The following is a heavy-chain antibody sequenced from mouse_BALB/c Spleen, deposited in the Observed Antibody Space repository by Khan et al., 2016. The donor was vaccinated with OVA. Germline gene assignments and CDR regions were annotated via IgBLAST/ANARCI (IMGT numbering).Heavy chain of an antibody. CDR3: AREERYYAMDY. CDR1: AYSITSVYY. Sequence: EVQLQESGPGLVKPSQSLSLTCSVTAYSITSVYYWNWIRQFPGNKLEWMGYISYDGRNKYNPSLKNRVSITRDTSKNQFFLKLNSVTTEDTATYYCAREERYYAMDYWGQGTSVTVSS. J-gene: IGHJ4*01. CDR2: ISYDGRN. V-gene: IGHV3-6*02.